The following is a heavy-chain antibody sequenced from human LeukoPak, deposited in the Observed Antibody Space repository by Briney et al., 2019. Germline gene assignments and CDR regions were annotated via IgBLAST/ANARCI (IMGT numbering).Heavy chain of an antibody. V-gene: IGHV4-31*03. CDR3: ARVDTAMSRGWFDP. CDR1: GGSISSGGYY. Sequence: SETLSVTCTVSGGSISSGGYYWSWIRQHPGKGLEWIGYIYYSGSTYYNPSLKSRVTISVDTSKNQFSLKLSSVTAADTAVYYCARVDTAMSRGWFDPWGQGTLVTVSS. D-gene: IGHD5-18*01. J-gene: IGHJ5*02. CDR2: IYYSGST.